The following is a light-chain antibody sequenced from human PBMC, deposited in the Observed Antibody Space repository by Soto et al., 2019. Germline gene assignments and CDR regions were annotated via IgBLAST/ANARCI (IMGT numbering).Light chain of an antibody. J-gene: IGKJ3*01. Sequence: DIVVTQSPGTLSLSPGERATLSCRASQTISDNHLAWYQQKPGQSPRLLISGASVRAPGVPDRFGGSGSDTAFTLTLSRLEPEDFGFYYCHQYGSSSEISFGPGTKVDI. CDR3: HQYGSSSEIS. V-gene: IGKV3-20*01. CDR2: GAS. CDR1: QTISDNH.